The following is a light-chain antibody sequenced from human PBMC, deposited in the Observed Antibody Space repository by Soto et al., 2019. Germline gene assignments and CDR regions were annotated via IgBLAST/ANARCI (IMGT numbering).Light chain of an antibody. CDR1: SSNIGAGYD. CDR3: QSYDSSLSAL. CDR2: GNS. J-gene: IGLJ3*02. Sequence: QAVVTQPPSVSGAPGQRVTISCTGSSSNIGAGYDVHWYQQLPGTAPKLLIYGNSNRPSGVPDRFSGSKSGTSASLVITGLQAEDEADYHCQSYDSSLSALFGGGTKLTVL. V-gene: IGLV1-40*01.